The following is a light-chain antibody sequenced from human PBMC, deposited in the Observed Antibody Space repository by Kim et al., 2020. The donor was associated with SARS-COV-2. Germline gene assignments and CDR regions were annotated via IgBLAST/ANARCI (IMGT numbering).Light chain of an antibody. CDR3: SSFAGSNYV. V-gene: IGLV2-8*01. CDR1: SSDVGAYNC. J-gene: IGLJ1*01. Sequence: PEQAASISRTGTSSDVGAYNCVSWYQQHPGKAPHLIIYVVSKPPSGVPDRFSGSKSGNTASLTVSGLQAEDEADYYCSSFAGSNYVFGTGTKVTVL. CDR2: VVS.